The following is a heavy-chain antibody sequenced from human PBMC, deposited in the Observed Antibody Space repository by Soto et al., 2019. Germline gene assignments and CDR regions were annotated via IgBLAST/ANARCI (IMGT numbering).Heavy chain of an antibody. J-gene: IGHJ4*02. CDR2: ISAYNGNT. V-gene: IGHV1-18*01. D-gene: IGHD3-9*01. CDR1: GYTFTSYG. Sequence: QVQLVQSGAEVKKPGASVKVSCKASGYTFTSYGISWVRQAPGQGLEWMGWISAYNGNTNYAQKLQGRVTMPTDTSTSTAYVELRSLRSDDTAVYYCARDGRWLRYFDWSNDYWGQGALVTVS. CDR3: ARDGRWLRYFDWSNDY.